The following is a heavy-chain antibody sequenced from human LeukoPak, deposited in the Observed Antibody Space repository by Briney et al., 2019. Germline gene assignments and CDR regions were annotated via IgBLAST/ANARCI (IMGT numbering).Heavy chain of an antibody. CDR3: ARDDSVWFGELSHDY. D-gene: IGHD3-10*01. Sequence: ASVKVSCKASGYTFTSYGISWVRQAPGQGLEWMGWISAYNGNTNYAQKLQGRVTMTTGTSTSTAYMELRSLRSDDTAVYYCARDDSVWFGELSHDYWGQGTLVTVSS. V-gene: IGHV1-18*01. CDR2: ISAYNGNT. CDR1: GYTFTSYG. J-gene: IGHJ4*02.